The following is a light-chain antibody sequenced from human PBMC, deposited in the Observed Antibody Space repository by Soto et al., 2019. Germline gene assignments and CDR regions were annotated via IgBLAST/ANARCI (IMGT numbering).Light chain of an antibody. CDR3: CAYAGSGAVV. Sequence: QSVLTQPASVSGSPEQSITISCTGTSNDVGRYNLVSWYQQHPGKAPKVMIYEATKRPSGVSNRFSGSKSGNTASLTISGLQAEDEADYYCCAYAGSGAVVFGGGTRSPS. CDR1: SNDVGRYNL. V-gene: IGLV2-23*01. CDR2: EAT. J-gene: IGLJ3*02.